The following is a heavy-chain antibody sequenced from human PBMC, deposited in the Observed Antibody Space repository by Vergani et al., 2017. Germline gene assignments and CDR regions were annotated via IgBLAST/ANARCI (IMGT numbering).Heavy chain of an antibody. Sequence: QVQLVQSGAEVKKPGASVKVSCKASGYTFTSYGISWVRQAPGQGLEWMGWINPNSGGTNYAQKFQGRVTMTRDTSISTAYMELSRLRSDDTAVYYCARDPLPHSLAATPPFDYWGQGTLVTVSS. CDR3: ARDPLPHSLAATPPFDY. D-gene: IGHD2-15*01. J-gene: IGHJ4*02. V-gene: IGHV1-2*02. CDR1: GYTFTSYG. CDR2: INPNSGGT.